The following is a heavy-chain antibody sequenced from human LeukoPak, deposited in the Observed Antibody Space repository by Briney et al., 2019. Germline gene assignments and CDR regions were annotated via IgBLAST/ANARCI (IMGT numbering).Heavy chain of an antibody. J-gene: IGHJ4*02. CDR1: GGSISSYY. CDR2: IYYSGST. V-gene: IGHV4-59*08. D-gene: IGHD1-26*01. Sequence: PSETLSLTCAVSGGSISSYYWSWIRQPPGKGLEWIGYIYYSGSTKYNASLKSRVIISVDTSKNQFSLKLSSATAADTAMYYCARHSFDSIVGATRGFDYWGQGTLVTVSS. CDR3: ARHSFDSIVGATRGFDY.